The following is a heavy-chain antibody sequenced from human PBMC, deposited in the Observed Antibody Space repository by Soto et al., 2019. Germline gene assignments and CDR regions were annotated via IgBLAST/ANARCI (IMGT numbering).Heavy chain of an antibody. CDR2: ISGSGGST. J-gene: IGHJ4*02. D-gene: IGHD3-22*01. Sequence: GGSLRLSCAASGFTFSNYAMSWVRQAPGKGLEWVSAISGSGGSTYYADSVKGRFTISRDNSKNTLYLQMNSLRAGDTAVYYRAKNSSGYYDPSDYWGQGTLVTVSS. CDR1: GFTFSNYA. CDR3: AKNSSGYYDPSDY. V-gene: IGHV3-23*01.